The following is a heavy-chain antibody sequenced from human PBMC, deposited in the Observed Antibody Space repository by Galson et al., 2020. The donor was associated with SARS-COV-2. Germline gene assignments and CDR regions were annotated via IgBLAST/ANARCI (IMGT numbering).Heavy chain of an antibody. J-gene: IGHJ4*02. CDR1: GYTFTSYD. V-gene: IGHV1-8*01. Sequence: ASVKVSCKASGYTFTSYDINWVRQATGQGLEWMGWINPNSGNTGYAQKFQGRVTMTRNTSISTAYMELSSLRSEDTAVYYCARNVYSGSYYLFDYWGQGTLVTVSS. CDR2: INPNSGNT. D-gene: IGHD1-26*01. CDR3: ARNVYSGSYYLFDY.